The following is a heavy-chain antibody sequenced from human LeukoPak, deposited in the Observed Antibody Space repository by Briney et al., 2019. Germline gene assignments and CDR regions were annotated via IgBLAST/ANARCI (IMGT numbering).Heavy chain of an antibody. CDR2: IYSGGST. J-gene: IGHJ4*02. CDR1: GFTVSSNY. CDR3: ARGEQQLVNFDY. V-gene: IGHV3-53*05. Sequence: GGSLRLSCAASGFTVSSNYMSWVRQAPGKGLEWVSVIYSGGSTYYADSVKGRFTISRDNSKNTLYLQMNSLRAEDTAVYYCARGEQQLVNFDYWGQGTLVTVSS. D-gene: IGHD6-13*01.